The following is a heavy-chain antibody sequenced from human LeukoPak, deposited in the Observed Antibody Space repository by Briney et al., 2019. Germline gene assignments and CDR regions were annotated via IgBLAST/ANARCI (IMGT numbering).Heavy chain of an antibody. J-gene: IGHJ1*01. D-gene: IGHD3-3*01. V-gene: IGHV4-34*01. CDR1: GGSFSGYY. CDR3: ARRRYYDLGFQH. CDR2: INHSGST. Sequence: SETLSLTCAVYGGSFSGYYWSWIRQPPGKGLEWIGEINHSGSTNYNPSLKSRVTISVDTSKNQFSLKLSSVTAADTAVYYCARRRYYDLGFQHWGQGTLVTVSS.